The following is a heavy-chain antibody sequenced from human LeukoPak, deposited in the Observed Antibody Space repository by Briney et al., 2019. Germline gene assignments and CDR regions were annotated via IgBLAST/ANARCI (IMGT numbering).Heavy chain of an antibody. V-gene: IGHV3-33*01. Sequence: PGGSLRLSCAASGFTFSSYGMPWVRQAPGKGLEWVAVIWYDGSNKYYADSVKGRFTISRDNSKNTLYLQMNSLRAEDTAVYYCARRSSGYYNFDYWGQGTLVTVSS. CDR3: ARRSSGYYNFDY. D-gene: IGHD3-22*01. J-gene: IGHJ4*02. CDR2: IWYDGSNK. CDR1: GFTFSSYG.